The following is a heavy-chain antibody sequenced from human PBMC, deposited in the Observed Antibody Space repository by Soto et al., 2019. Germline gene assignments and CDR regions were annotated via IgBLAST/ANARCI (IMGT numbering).Heavy chain of an antibody. V-gene: IGHV1-69*02. CDR1: GGTFSSYT. Sequence: QVQLVQSGAEVKKPGSSVKVSCKASGGTFSSYTISWVRQATGQGLEWMGRIIPILGIANYAQKFQGRVTITADKSTSTAYRELSSLRSEDTAVYYCARTSFLDYYDSSGHDYWGQGTLVTVSS. J-gene: IGHJ4*02. CDR3: ARTSFLDYYDSSGHDY. CDR2: IIPILGIA. D-gene: IGHD3-22*01.